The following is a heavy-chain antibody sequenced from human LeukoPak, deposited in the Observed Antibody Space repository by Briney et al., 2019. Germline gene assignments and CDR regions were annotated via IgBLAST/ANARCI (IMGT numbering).Heavy chain of an antibody. V-gene: IGHV4-34*01. CDR3: ARGSSNYFFDY. Sequence: SETLSLTCAVYGGSFSGYYWSWIRQPPGKGLEWIGEINHGGSTNYNPSLKSRVTISVDTSKNQFSLKLSSVTAADTAVYYCARGSSNYFFDYWGQGTLVTVSS. J-gene: IGHJ4*02. CDR1: GGSFSGYY. CDR2: INHGGST. D-gene: IGHD4-11*01.